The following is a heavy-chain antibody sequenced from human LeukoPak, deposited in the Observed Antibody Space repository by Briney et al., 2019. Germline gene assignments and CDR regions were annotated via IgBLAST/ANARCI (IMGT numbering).Heavy chain of an antibody. CDR1: GFTFTTYG. J-gene: IGHJ6*03. D-gene: IGHD3-10*01. CDR2: IGGSGIRT. Sequence: GSLRLSCSASGFTFTTYGINWVRQAPGKGLELVSGIGGSGIRTYYADSVKGRFTISRDNAKNSLYLQMNSLRAEDTAVYYCARSPRRITMVRGVRVYYYYYMDVWGKGTTVTISS. V-gene: IGHV3-21*01. CDR3: ARSPRRITMVRGVRVYYYYYMDV.